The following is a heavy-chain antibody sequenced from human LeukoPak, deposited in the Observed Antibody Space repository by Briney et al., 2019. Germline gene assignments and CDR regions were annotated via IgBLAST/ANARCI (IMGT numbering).Heavy chain of an antibody. CDR2: ISSSSSYI. V-gene: IGHV3-21*01. CDR3: ARDQRGRIIMVRGVFDY. Sequence: PGGSLRLSCAASGFTFSSYSMNWVRQAPGKGLEWVSSISSSSSYIYYADSVKGRFTISRDNAKNSLYLQMNSLRAEDTAVYYCARDQRGRIIMVRGVFDYCGQGTLVTVSS. CDR1: GFTFSSYS. D-gene: IGHD3-10*01. J-gene: IGHJ4*02.